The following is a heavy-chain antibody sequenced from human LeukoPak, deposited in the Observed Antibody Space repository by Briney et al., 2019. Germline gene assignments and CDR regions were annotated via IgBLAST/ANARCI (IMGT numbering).Heavy chain of an antibody. CDR3: AKAGITIFGVVTDGDYFDY. Sequence: GGSMRLSCAAYGFTFSSYAMSWVRQAPGKGLEWVSAISGSGGSTYYADSVKGRFTISRDNSKNTLYLQMNSLRAEDTAVYYCAKAGITIFGVVTDGDYFDYWGQGTLVTVSS. V-gene: IGHV3-23*01. D-gene: IGHD3-3*01. J-gene: IGHJ4*02. CDR2: ISGSGGST. CDR1: GFTFSSYA.